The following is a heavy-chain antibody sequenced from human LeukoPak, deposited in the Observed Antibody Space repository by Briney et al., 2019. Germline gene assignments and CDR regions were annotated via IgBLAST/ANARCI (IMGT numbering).Heavy chain of an antibody. V-gene: IGHV3-23*01. J-gene: IGHJ4*02. CDR2: ISGSGGST. CDR3: AKDHMAPGAAAGPPGY. D-gene: IGHD6-13*01. Sequence: PGGSLRLSCAASGFIFSSYAMSWVRQAPGKGLEWVSTISGSGGSTYYADSVKGRFTISRDNSKNTVYLQMNSLRAEDTAVYYCAKDHMAPGAAAGPPGYWGQGTLVTVSS. CDR1: GFIFSSYA.